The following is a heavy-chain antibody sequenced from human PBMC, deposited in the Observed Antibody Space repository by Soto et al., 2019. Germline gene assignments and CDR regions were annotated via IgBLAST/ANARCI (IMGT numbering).Heavy chain of an antibody. V-gene: IGHV1-18*04. CDR1: GYTFTSYG. D-gene: IGHD1-26*01. CDR2: ISAYNGNT. Sequence: WASVKVSCKASGYTFTSYGISWVRQAPGQGLEWMGWISAYNGNTNYAQKLQGRVTMTTDTSTSTAYMELRSLRSDDTAVYYCARDLVGAIETYYYYGMDVWGRGTTVTVSS. J-gene: IGHJ6*02. CDR3: ARDLVGAIETYYYYGMDV.